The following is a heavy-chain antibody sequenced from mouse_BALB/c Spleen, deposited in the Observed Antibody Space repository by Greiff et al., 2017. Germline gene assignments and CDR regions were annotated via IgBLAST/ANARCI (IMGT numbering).Heavy chain of an antibody. CDR3: ARTPYGNYDD. CDR1: GYTFTSYT. D-gene: IGHD2-1*01. V-gene: IGHV1-4*02. Sequence: VQLQESAAELARPGASVKMSCKASGYTFTSYTMHWVKQRPGQGLEWIGYINPSSGYTEYNQKFKDKTTLTADKSSSTAYMQLSSLTSEDSAVYYCARTPYGNYDDWGQGTTLTVSS. CDR2: INPSSGYT. J-gene: IGHJ2*01.